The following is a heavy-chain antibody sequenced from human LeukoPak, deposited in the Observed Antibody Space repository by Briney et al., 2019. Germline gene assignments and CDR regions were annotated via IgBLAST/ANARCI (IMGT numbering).Heavy chain of an antibody. CDR3: ARVDGSGSW. D-gene: IGHD3-10*01. J-gene: IGHJ4*02. Sequence: ASVKVSCKASGYTFTSYGISWVRQAPGQGLEWMGWINPNSGGTNYAQKFQGRVTMTRDTSISTAYMELSRLRSDNTAVYYCARVDGSGSWWGQGTLVTVSS. CDR2: INPNSGGT. V-gene: IGHV1-2*02. CDR1: GYTFTSYG.